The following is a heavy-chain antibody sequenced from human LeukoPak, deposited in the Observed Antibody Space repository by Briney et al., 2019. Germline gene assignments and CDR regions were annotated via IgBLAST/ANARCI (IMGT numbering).Heavy chain of an antibody. CDR2: IIPIFGTA. J-gene: IGHJ3*02. CDR1: GYTFTSYG. V-gene: IGHV1-69*05. CDR3: ARVRDIVVVPAADAFDI. Sequence: SVKVSCKASGYTFTSYGISWVRQAPGQGLEWMGGIIPIFGTANYAQKFQGRVTITTDESTSTAYMELSSLRSEDTAVYYCARVRDIVVVPAADAFDIWGQGTMVTVSP. D-gene: IGHD2-2*01.